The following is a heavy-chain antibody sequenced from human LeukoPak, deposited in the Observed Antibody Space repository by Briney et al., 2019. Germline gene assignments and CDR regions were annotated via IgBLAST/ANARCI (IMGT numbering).Heavy chain of an antibody. CDR2: IYYSGST. CDR3: ARGRWEGGAFDI. V-gene: IGHV4-59*01. Sequence: SETLSLTCTVSGGSISSYYWSWIRQPPGKGLDWIGYIYYSGSTNYNPSLKSRVTISVDTSKNQFSLKLSSVTAAETAVYYCARGRWEGGAFDIWGQGTMVTVSS. CDR1: GGSISSYY. J-gene: IGHJ3*02. D-gene: IGHD1-26*01.